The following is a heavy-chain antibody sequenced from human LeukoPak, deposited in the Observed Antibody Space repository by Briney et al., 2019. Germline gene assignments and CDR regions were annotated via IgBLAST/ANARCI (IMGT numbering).Heavy chain of an antibody. CDR2: IYYSGST. Sequence: PSETLSLTCTVSGGSTSTSNYYWGWIRRPPGKGLEWIGSIYYSGSTYYNPSLKSRVTISVDTSENQFSLKLSSVTAADTAVYYCARLRRSHADQWGQGTLVTVSS. CDR1: GGSTSTSNYY. CDR3: ARLRRSHADQ. J-gene: IGHJ4*02. V-gene: IGHV4-39*01. D-gene: IGHD2-2*01.